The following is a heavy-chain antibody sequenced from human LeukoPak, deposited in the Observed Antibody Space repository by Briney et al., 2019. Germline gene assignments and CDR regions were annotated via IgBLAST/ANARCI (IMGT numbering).Heavy chain of an antibody. CDR3: ARESPYCSSTRCYKGFAP. D-gene: IGHD2-2*02. CDR1: GFTFSSYG. Sequence: GRSLRLSCAASGFTFSSYGMHWVRQAPGKGLEWVAVIWYDGSNIYYADAVKGRFTISRDNSTNTLYLQMNSLRAEDTAVYYCARESPYCSSTRCYKGFAPWGQRTLVTVSS. V-gene: IGHV3-33*01. CDR2: IWYDGSNI. J-gene: IGHJ5*02.